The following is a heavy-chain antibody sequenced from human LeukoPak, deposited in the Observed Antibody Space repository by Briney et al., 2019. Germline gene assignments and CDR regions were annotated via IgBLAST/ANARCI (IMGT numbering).Heavy chain of an antibody. J-gene: IGHJ5*02. CDR2: IYYSGST. Sequence: PSETLSLTCTVSGGSISSGDYYWSWIRQPPGKGLEWIGYIYYSGSTYYNPSLKSRVTISVDTSKNQFSLKLSSVIAADTAVYYCARIPSYDSSRWFDPWGQGTLVTVSS. CDR3: ARIPSYDSSRWFDP. V-gene: IGHV4-30-4*08. CDR1: GGSISSGDYY. D-gene: IGHD3-3*01.